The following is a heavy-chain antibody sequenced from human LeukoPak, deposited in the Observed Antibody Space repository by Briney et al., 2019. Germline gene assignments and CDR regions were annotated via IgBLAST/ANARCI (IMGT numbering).Heavy chain of an antibody. J-gene: IGHJ4*02. CDR3: ARIQGSAEYFFDY. Sequence: SGPTLVNPTQTLTLTCTFSGFSLSTSGMCVSWLRQPPGKALEWLARIDWDDDKYYNTSLKTRLTISKDTSKNQVVLTMTNMDPVDTATYYCARIQGSAEYFFDYWGQGTLVTVSS. CDR2: IDWDDDK. CDR1: GFSLSTSGMC. V-gene: IGHV2-70*11. D-gene: IGHD1-26*01.